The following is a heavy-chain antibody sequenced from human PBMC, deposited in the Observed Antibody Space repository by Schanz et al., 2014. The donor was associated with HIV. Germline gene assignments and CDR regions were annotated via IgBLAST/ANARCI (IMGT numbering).Heavy chain of an antibody. J-gene: IGHJ5*02. D-gene: IGHD4-17*01. CDR2: ISSTSTDT. Sequence: EVHVVESGGGLVKPGGSLRLSCSTSGFTISIYGMVWVRQAPGKGLEWVSSISSTSTDTFYTDSVRGRFTISRDNARNSLFLQMNSLRVEDTALYYCARVEGDDYGEFVDLWGQGTLVTVSS. CDR1: GFTISIYG. V-gene: IGHV3-21*01. CDR3: ARVEGDDYGEFVDL.